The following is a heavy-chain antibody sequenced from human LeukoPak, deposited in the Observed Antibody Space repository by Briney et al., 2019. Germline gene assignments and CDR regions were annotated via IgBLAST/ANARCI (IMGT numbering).Heavy chain of an antibody. D-gene: IGHD6-19*01. Sequence: SQTLSLTCAVSGGSLSSYYWSWIRQPAGKGLEWIGRIYTSGSTNYRPCLKSRVTISVDKSKNQFSLKLNSVAAADTTVYYCARASGAAAAPFDYWGQGTLVTVSS. CDR1: GGSLSSYY. CDR3: ARASGAAAAPFDY. J-gene: IGHJ4*02. CDR2: IYTSGST. V-gene: IGHV4-4*07.